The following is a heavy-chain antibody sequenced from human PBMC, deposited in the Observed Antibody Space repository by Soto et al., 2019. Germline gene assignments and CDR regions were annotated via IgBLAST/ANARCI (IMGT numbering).Heavy chain of an antibody. J-gene: IGHJ4*02. CDR3: ARDTTGYSSHHSPFDY. CDR1: GFTFSSYS. D-gene: IGHD6-13*01. Sequence: PGGSLRLSCAASGFTFSSYSMNWVRQAPGKGLEWVSSISSSSSYIYYADSVKGRFTISRDNAKNSLYLQMNSLRAEDTAVYYCARDTTGYSSHHSPFDYWGQGILVTVAS. V-gene: IGHV3-21*01. CDR2: ISSSSSYI.